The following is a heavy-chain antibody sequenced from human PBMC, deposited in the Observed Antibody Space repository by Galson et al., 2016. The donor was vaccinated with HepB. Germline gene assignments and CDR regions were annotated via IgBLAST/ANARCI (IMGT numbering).Heavy chain of an antibody. CDR1: GFSFNSYG. D-gene: IGHD1-26*01. CDR3: ARGGYSDTWYDYYGMDV. Sequence: SLRLSCAASGFSFNSYGMHWVRQAPDKGLEWVAFIWHDGSNKYYADSVKGRFTISRDNAKNTLYLQMNSLRVGDTAVYFCARGGYSDTWYDYYGMDVWGQGTTVTVSS. V-gene: IGHV3-33*01. CDR2: IWHDGSNK. J-gene: IGHJ6*02.